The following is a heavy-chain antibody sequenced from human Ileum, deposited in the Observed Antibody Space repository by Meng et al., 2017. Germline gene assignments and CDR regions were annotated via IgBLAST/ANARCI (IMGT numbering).Heavy chain of an antibody. CDR2: IKEDGTKT. J-gene: IGHJ4*02. V-gene: IGHV3-7*01. CDR3: VIDDWGPGAN. D-gene: IGHD3-9*01. Sequence: GESLKISCAVSGVTSGCCWMSWVRQAPGKGLEWVANIKEDGTKTYYVDSVKGRFTISRDNTRNLLYLQMNSLRVEDTAVYRCVIDDWGPGANWGQGTVVTVSS. CDR1: GVTSGCCW.